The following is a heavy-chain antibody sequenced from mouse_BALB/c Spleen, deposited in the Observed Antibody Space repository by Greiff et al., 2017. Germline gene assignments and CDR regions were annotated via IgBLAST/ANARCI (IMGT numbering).Heavy chain of an antibody. CDR2: ISSGGSYT. Sequence: DVKLVESGGDLVKPGGSLKLSCAASGFTFSSYGMSWVRQTPDKRLEWVATISSGGSYTYYPDSVKGRFTISRDNAKNTLYLQMSSLKSEDTAMYYCASPITTAYYFDYWGQGTTLTVSS. D-gene: IGHD1-1*01. CDR1: GFTFSSYG. CDR3: ASPITTAYYFDY. J-gene: IGHJ2*01. V-gene: IGHV5-6*02.